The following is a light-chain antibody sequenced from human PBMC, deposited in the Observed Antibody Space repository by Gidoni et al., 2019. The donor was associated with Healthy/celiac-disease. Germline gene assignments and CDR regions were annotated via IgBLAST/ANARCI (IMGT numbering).Light chain of an antibody. V-gene: IGKV1D-12*01. CDR2: AAS. CDR3: QQANSFPFT. Sequence: QLTQSPFSVSASVGARVTISCRASQGISSWLAWYQQKPGKAPRLLIYAASSVQSRVPSRFSGSGSGTDCTLTSSSLQPEDFATYYCQQANSFPFTFGGXTKVEIK. J-gene: IGKJ4*01. CDR1: QGISSW.